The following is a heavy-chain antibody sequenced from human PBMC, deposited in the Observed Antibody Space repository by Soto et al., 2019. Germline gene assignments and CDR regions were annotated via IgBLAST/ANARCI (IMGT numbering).Heavy chain of an antibody. CDR1: GFTFSRYW. J-gene: IGHJ4*01. Sequence: VGSLRLSCAASGFTFSRYWLSWVRQAPGKGLEWVANIKHDGNEQYYVDSVKGRFTISRDNAKNSLYLQMNSLRAEDAAVYYCTRDDEVFFDSWGQGTLVTVSS. CDR2: IKHDGNEQ. CDR3: TRDDEVFFDS. V-gene: IGHV3-7*03.